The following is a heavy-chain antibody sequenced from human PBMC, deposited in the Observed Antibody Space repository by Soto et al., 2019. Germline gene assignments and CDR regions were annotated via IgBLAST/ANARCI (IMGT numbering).Heavy chain of an antibody. CDR2: ISCCGGSA. J-gene: IGHJ4*02. Sequence: EVQLLESGGGVVQPGGSLRLSCVASGFNFKKFAMAWVRQAAGEGLEWVSGISCCGGSASYADSVKSRFSIARDDSKNTVSLQLNSLRVEDTAQYYCAKADGQQWLIPHLDNWGQGTLVTV. D-gene: IGHD6-19*01. CDR3: AKADGQQWLIPHLDN. CDR1: GFNFKKFA. V-gene: IGHV3-23*01.